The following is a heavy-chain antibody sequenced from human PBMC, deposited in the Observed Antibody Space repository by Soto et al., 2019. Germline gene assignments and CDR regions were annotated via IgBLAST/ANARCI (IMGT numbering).Heavy chain of an antibody. V-gene: IGHV3-23*01. CDR3: AKGDVAGDGLWLVAD. CDR1: GFNFNKYA. CDR2: ITGSGGTI. D-gene: IGHD2-15*01. Sequence: DVHLLESGGGLVHPGGSLRLSCAASGFNFNKYAMIWVRQAPGKGQEWVSGITGSGGTIEYADSVRGRFTISGDNSQNTVDLHLNSLRAADPAMSYCAKGDVAGDGLWLVADWGQGLLVTVS. J-gene: IGHJ1*01.